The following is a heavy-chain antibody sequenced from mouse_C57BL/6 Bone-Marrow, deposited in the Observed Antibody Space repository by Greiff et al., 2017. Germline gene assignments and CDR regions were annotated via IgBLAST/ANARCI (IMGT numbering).Heavy chain of an antibody. Sequence: QVQLQQPGAELVKPGASVKLSCKASGYTFTSYWMQWVKQRPGQGLEWIGEIDPSDSYTNYNQKFKGKATLTVDTSSSTAYMQLSSLTSEDSAVYYCARRSVYDYDFDYGGQGTTLTVSS. CDR3: ARRSVYDYDFDY. CDR1: GYTFTSYW. D-gene: IGHD2-4*01. J-gene: IGHJ2*01. V-gene: IGHV1-50*01. CDR2: IDPSDSYT.